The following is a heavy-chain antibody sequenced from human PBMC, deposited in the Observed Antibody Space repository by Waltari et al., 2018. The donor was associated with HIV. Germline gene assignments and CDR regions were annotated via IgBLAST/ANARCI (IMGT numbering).Heavy chain of an antibody. J-gene: IGHJ6*02. CDR2: IKGDGSEK. CDR3: ARIGTFPHNYAIDF. CDR1: GFTFTNYW. Sequence: EVQLMESGGDLVQSGGSLRLSCAASGFTFTNYWMSWVRQTPGKGLEWVAYIKGDGSEKYYMGSVKGRFTISRDNAKNSMFLQMNSLRAEDTAVYYCARIGTFPHNYAIDFWCQGTTVTVSS. V-gene: IGHV3-7*01. D-gene: IGHD1-26*01.